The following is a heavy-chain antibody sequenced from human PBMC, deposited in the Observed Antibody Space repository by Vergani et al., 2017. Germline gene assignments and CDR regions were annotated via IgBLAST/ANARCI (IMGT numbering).Heavy chain of an antibody. Sequence: EVQLVESGGGLVQPGGSLRLSCAASGFTFSSYEMNWVRQAPGEGLEWVSYISSSGRTIYYADSVKGRFTISRDNAKNSLYLQMNSLRAEDTAVYYCARDAARAFDIWGQGTMVTVSS. D-gene: IGHD6-25*01. CDR2: ISSSGRTI. CDR1: GFTFSSYE. V-gene: IGHV3-48*03. CDR3: ARDAARAFDI. J-gene: IGHJ3*02.